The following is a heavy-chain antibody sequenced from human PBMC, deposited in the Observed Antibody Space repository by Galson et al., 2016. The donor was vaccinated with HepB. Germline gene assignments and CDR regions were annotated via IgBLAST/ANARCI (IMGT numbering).Heavy chain of an antibody. CDR1: GFTFSSFG. CDR2: ISITDGRA. D-gene: IGHD4-17*01. J-gene: IGHJ4*01. CDR3: TTGRWGYGDYVPFY. V-gene: IGHV3-23*01. Sequence: SLRLSCAASGFTFSSFGMTWVRQAPGKGLEWVSAISITDGRAYYADSVKGRFTISRDNSKNTLYLQMTSLTPEDTAVYYCTTGRWGYGDYVPFYWGHGTLVTVSS.